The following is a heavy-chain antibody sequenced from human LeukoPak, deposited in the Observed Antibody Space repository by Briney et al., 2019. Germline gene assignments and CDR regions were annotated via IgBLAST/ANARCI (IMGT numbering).Heavy chain of an antibody. J-gene: IGHJ5*02. CDR3: ARDLVGATELLWFDP. CDR2: INAGNGNT. V-gene: IGHV1-3*01. D-gene: IGHD1-26*01. Sequence: GASVKVSCKASGYTFTNYGITWVRQAPGQRLEWMGWINAGNGNTKYSQKFQGRVTITRDTSASTAYMELSSLRSEDTAVYYCARDLVGATELLWFDPWGQGTLVTVSS. CDR1: GYTFTNYG.